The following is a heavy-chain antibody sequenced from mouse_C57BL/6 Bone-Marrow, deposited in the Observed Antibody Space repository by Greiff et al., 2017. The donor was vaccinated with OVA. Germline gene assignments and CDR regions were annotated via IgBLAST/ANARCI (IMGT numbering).Heavy chain of an antibody. CDR1: GFTFSNYW. J-gene: IGHJ1*03. CDR3: TGGVLRQYFDV. D-gene: IGHD1-2*01. Sequence: EVKLEESGGGLVQPGGSMKLSCVASGFTFSNYWMNWVRQSPEKGLEWVAQIRLKSDNYATHYAESVKGRFTISRDDSKSSVYLQMNNLRAEDTGIYYCTGGVLRQYFDVWGTGTTVTVSS. CDR2: IRLKSDNYAT. V-gene: IGHV6-3*01.